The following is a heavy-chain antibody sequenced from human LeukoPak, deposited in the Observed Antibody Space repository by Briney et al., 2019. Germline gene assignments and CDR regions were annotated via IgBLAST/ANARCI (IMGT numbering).Heavy chain of an antibody. CDR2: IYSGGST. CDR1: GFTVSSNY. Sequence: GGSLRLSCAASGFTVSSNYMSWVRQAPGKGLEWVSVIYSGGSTYYADCVKGRFTLSRDNSKNTLYLQMNSLRAEDTAVYYCARDQLGFVDYWGQGTLVTVSS. J-gene: IGHJ4*02. CDR3: ARDQLGFVDY. D-gene: IGHD3-3*01. V-gene: IGHV3-53*01.